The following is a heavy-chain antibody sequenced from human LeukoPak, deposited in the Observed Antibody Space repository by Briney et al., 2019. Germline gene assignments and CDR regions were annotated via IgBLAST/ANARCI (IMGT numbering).Heavy chain of an antibody. V-gene: IGHV4-59*01. CDR2: IYYTGIT. Sequence: KPSETLSLTCIVSGGSINNYYWSWVRQSPGRGLEWIGYIYYTGITNYNPSLRSRVILSVDTPKNQFSLKLRSVTAADTAVYFCARASSTPGSGYYPFDYWGQGTLVTVSS. CDR1: GGSINNYY. J-gene: IGHJ4*02. CDR3: ARASSTPGSGYYPFDY. D-gene: IGHD3-3*01.